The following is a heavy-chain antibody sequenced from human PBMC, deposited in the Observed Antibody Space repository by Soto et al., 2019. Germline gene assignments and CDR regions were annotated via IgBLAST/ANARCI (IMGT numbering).Heavy chain of an antibody. CDR2: LNHNGGST. Sequence: QVQLVQSGAEVKKPGASVKVSCKASGYTFTNSYIHWVRQAPGQGLEWMELLNHNGGSTNYAQNFQGRVTVTRDTSTSTVYMELTSVTSEDTAVYYCARNLAAGDYWGQGTLVTVSS. CDR1: GYTFTNSY. CDR3: ARNLAAGDY. J-gene: IGHJ4*02. V-gene: IGHV1-46*01. D-gene: IGHD6-13*01.